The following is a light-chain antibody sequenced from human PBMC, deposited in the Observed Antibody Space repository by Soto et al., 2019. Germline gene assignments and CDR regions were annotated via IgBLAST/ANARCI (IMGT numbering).Light chain of an antibody. V-gene: IGKV3-15*01. CDR2: DAS. J-gene: IGKJ5*01. CDR3: QQYNNWPPIT. Sequence: EIVMTQSPATLSVSPGERATLSCRASQSVRSNLAWYQQTPGQAPRLLIYDASSRATGVPARFSGSGSGTEFTLTISSLQSEDFAVYYGQQYNNWPPITFGQGTRLEIK. CDR1: QSVRSN.